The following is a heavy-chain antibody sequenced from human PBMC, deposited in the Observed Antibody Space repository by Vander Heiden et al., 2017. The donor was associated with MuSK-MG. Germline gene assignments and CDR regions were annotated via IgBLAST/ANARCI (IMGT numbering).Heavy chain of an antibody. D-gene: IGHD6-19*01. CDR2: IHPSGGST. Sequence: QVQLVLSGAEVKKPGASVKVSCKASGYTFTSYYMHWVRQAPGQGLEWMGIIHPSGGSTSYAQKFQGRVTMTRDTSTSTVFMEMSSLRSEDTAVYYCARGPLGYSSGWYPPGDYWGQGTLVTVSS. CDR1: GYTFTSYY. V-gene: IGHV1-46*03. J-gene: IGHJ4*02. CDR3: ARGPLGYSSGWYPPGDY.